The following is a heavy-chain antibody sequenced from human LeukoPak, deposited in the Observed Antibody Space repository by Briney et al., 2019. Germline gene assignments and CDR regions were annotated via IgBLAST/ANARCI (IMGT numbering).Heavy chain of an antibody. CDR2: ISSSGSTI. V-gene: IGHV3-48*04. Sequence: GGSLRLSCAASGFTFSSYAMSWVRQTPGKGLEWVSYISSSGSTIYYADSVKGRFTISRDNAKNSLYLQMNSLRAEDTAVYYCARDCSGGSCYGDDAFDIWGQGTMVTVSS. D-gene: IGHD2-15*01. J-gene: IGHJ3*02. CDR1: GFTFSSYA. CDR3: ARDCSGGSCYGDDAFDI.